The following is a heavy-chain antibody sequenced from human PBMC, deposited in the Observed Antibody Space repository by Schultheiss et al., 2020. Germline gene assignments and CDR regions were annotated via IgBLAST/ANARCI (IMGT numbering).Heavy chain of an antibody. CDR2: INHSGST. CDR1: GVSFSSGNYF. CDR3: ARVFRQWLGKLYYFDY. Sequence: SETLSLTCTVSGVSFSSGNYFWSWIRQPAGKGLEWIGEINHSGSTNYNPSLKSRVTISVDTSKNQFSLKLSSVTAADTAVYYCARVFRQWLGKLYYFDYWGQGTLVTVSS. J-gene: IGHJ4*02. D-gene: IGHD6-19*01. V-gene: IGHV4-61*10.